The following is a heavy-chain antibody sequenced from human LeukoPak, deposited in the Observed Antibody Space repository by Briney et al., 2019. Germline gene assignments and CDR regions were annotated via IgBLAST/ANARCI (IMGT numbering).Heavy chain of an antibody. CDR1: GYSISSDYY. CDR3: ARVEVGADDFDYFQH. CDR2: IYHSGST. J-gene: IGHJ1*01. V-gene: IGHV4-38-2*02. D-gene: IGHD1-26*01. Sequence: SETLSLTCTVSGYSISSDYYWGWIRQPPGKGLEWIGTIYHSGSTSYNPSLRSRVTISVDTSKNQFSLKLSSVTAADTAVYYCARVEVGADDFDYFQHWGQGTLVTVSS.